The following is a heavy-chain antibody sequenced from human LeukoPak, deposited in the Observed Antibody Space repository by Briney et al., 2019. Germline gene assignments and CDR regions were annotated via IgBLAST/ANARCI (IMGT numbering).Heavy chain of an antibody. Sequence: GGSLTLSCALSGFTLSRHWMSWVRQSTGNGLEWVAPIKQYGHEIYYVDSGKGRHNIYRDNSKNTLYLQMLSLSAKDRAVSSCATLRKSLWIPEFEFCGQGTLGTVSS. D-gene: IGHD3-3*01. J-gene: IGHJ4*02. V-gene: IGHV3-7*01. CDR3: ATLRKSLWIPEFEF. CDR2: IKQYGHEI. CDR1: GFTLSRHW.